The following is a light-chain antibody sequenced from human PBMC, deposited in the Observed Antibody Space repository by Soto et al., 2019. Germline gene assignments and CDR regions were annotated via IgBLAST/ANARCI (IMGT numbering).Light chain of an antibody. V-gene: IGKV3-20*01. J-gene: IGKJ1*01. CDR3: LQYGSSGT. CDR2: GAS. Sequence: EIVLSQSPGTVSLSPGETATLSCRASQSVSNNYLAWYQQKPGRAPRLLIYGASNRATGIPDRFSGSGSGTDFTLTISRLEPEDFAVYYCLQYGSSGTFGQGTKVDIK. CDR1: QSVSNNY.